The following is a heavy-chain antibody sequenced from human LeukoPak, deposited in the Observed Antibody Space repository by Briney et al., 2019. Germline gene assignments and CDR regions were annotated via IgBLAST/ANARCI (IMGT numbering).Heavy chain of an antibody. CDR3: AREILGGFNPGAY. Sequence: KPSETLSLTCTVSLDSTTSNFWSWVRQPPGKGLEWIGEIHRSGSPNYNPSLQSRVTISIDRSRNQIALELSSVTAADTAAYYCAREILGGFNPGAYWGQGTLVTVAS. CDR1: LDSTTSNF. V-gene: IGHV4-4*02. J-gene: IGHJ4*02. CDR2: IHRSGSP. D-gene: IGHD1-14*01.